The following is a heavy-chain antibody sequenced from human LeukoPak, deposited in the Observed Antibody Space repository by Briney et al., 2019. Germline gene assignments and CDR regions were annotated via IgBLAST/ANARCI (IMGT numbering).Heavy chain of an antibody. CDR3: ARLRRNSDRSDFFYYYDH. CDR1: GFTFSDYS. J-gene: IGHJ4*02. CDR2: VNTVSSYI. V-gene: IGHV3-21*01. D-gene: IGHD3-22*01. Sequence: GGSLRLSCAASGFTFSDYSMNWVRQAPGKGLEWVASVNTVSSYIYYADSMRGRFTISRDNAKNSLFLQMNSLRAEDTAVYYCARLRRNSDRSDFFYYYDHWGQGTLVTVSA.